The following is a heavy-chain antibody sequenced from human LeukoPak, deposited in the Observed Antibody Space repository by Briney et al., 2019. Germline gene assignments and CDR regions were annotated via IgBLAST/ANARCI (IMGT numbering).Heavy chain of an antibody. Sequence: SETLSLTCTVSGGSVASTGCYWGWIRLPPGKGLEWIGSAYYTGSNYSPPSLKSRLTISVDTSKNQFALTLSSVTAADTAVYYCGRHVSNGWDYHYGLDVWGQGTTVTVSS. CDR1: GGSVASTGCY. D-gene: IGHD6-19*01. CDR3: GRHVSNGWDYHYGLDV. V-gene: IGHV4-39*01. CDR2: AYYTGSN. J-gene: IGHJ6*01.